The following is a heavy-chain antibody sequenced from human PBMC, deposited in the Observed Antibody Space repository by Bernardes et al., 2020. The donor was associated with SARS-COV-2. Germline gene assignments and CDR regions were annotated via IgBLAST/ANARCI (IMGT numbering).Heavy chain of an antibody. D-gene: IGHD2-2*01. CDR1: GGSFSGYY. CDR2: IDQSGNT. J-gene: IGHJ4*02. CDR3: REYQMSVTSDY. Sequence: SETLSLTCAVYGGSFSGYYWSWIRQPPGKGLEWIGEIDQSGNTNYNPSLKSRVTISVDTSRKQFSLKVTSVTAADTAVYYCREYQMSVTSDYWGQGTLVTVSS. V-gene: IGHV4-34*01.